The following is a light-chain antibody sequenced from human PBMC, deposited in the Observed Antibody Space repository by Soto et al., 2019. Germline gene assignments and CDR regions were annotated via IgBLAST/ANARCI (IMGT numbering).Light chain of an antibody. CDR2: EGS. CDR3: SSYTSSSTHV. Sequence: QSALTQPASVSGSPGQSITISCTGTSSDVGSYNLVSWYQHHPGKAPKLMIYEGSKRPSGVSKRFSGSKSGNTASLTISGLQAEDEADYYCSSYTSSSTHVFGTGTQLIVL. V-gene: IGLV2-14*02. J-gene: IGLJ1*01. CDR1: SSDVGSYNL.